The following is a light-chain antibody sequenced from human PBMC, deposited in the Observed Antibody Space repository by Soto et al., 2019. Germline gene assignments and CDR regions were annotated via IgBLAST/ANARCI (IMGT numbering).Light chain of an antibody. CDR2: DVS. Sequence: QSALTQPASVSGSPGQSITISCTGTSSDVGATNYVSWYQQPPGNAPKLLIYDVSNRPSGVSNRFSGSKSGNTASLTISGLQAEDEAAYYCSSYTRSSPLVFGGGTKLTVL. CDR3: SSYTRSSPLV. V-gene: IGLV2-14*03. CDR1: SSDVGATNY. J-gene: IGLJ2*01.